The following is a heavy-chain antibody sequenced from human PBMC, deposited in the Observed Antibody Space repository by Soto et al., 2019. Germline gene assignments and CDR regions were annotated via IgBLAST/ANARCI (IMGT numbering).Heavy chain of an antibody. J-gene: IGHJ4*02. D-gene: IGHD3-22*01. CDR3: ARDLRYYYDSSGYLPDY. CDR1: GFTFSSYW. CDR2: INSDGSST. Sequence: PGGSPRLSCAASGFTFSSYWMHWVRQAPGKGLVWVSRINSDGSSTSYADSVKGRFTISRDNAKNTLYLQMNSLRAEDTAVYYCARDLRYYYDSSGYLPDYWGQGTLVTVSS. V-gene: IGHV3-74*01.